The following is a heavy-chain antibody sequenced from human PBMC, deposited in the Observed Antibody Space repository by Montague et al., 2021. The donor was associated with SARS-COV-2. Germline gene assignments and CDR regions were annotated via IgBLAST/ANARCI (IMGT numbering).Heavy chain of an antibody. V-gene: IGHV4-39*01. Sequence: SETLSLTCTVSGGSISSSSYYWGWLRQPPGKGLVWIGSICYSGSTYYSPSLKSRITISVDTTKNQFSLKLSSVTAADTAVYYCARQENSSGWFKPDAFDIWGQGTMVTVS. CDR1: GGSISSSSYY. CDR2: ICYSGST. J-gene: IGHJ3*02. CDR3: ARQENSSGWFKPDAFDI. D-gene: IGHD6-19*01.